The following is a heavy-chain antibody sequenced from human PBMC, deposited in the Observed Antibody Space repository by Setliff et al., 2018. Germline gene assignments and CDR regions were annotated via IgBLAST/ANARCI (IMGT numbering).Heavy chain of an antibody. J-gene: IGHJ6*03. V-gene: IGHV4-61*09. CDR3: ASNALPHYDYSNYEGLYDYYYYMDV. CDR1: GGSISSGSYY. Sequence: SETLSLTCTVSGGSISSGSYYWSWIRQPAGKGLEWIGHIYTSGSTNYNPSLKSRVTISVDTSKNQFSLKLSSVTAADTAVYYCASNALPHYDYSNYEGLYDYYYYMDVWGKGTTVTVS. CDR2: IYTSGST. D-gene: IGHD4-4*01.